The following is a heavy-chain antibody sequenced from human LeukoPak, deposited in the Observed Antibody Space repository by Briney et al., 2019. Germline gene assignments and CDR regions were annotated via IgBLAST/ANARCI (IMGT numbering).Heavy chain of an antibody. CDR2: ISGSGGST. D-gene: IGHD3-16*01. Sequence: GGSLRFSCAASGFSFSSYAMSWVRQAPGKGLEWVSAISGSGGSTYYADSVKGRFTISRDNSKNTLYLQMNSLRAEDTAVYYCAKDCGLGSCHDAFDIWGQGTMVTVSS. V-gene: IGHV3-23*01. CDR3: AKDCGLGSCHDAFDI. CDR1: GFSFSSYA. J-gene: IGHJ3*02.